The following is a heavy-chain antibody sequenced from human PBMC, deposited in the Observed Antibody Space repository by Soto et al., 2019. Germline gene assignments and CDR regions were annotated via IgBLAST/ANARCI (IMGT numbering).Heavy chain of an antibody. D-gene: IGHD1-26*01. J-gene: IGHJ6*02. CDR1: GFTFSSYG. CDR3: AKWENGMDV. CDR2: ISYDGSNK. Sequence: SLRLSCAASGFTFSSYGMHWVRQAPGKGLEWVAVISYDGSNKYYADSVKGRFTISRDNSKNTLYLQMNSLRAEDTAVYYCAKWENGMDVWGQGTTVTVSS. V-gene: IGHV3-30*18.